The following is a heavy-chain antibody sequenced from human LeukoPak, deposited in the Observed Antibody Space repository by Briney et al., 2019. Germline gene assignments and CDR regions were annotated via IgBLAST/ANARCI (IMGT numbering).Heavy chain of an antibody. Sequence: ASVKVSCKASGYTFTSYAMHWVRQAPGQRLEWMGWINAGNGNTKYSQKLQGRVTTTTDTSTSTAYMELRSLRSDDTAVYYCARDSLRAHDFDYWGQGTLVTVSS. D-gene: IGHD4-17*01. V-gene: IGHV1-3*01. CDR3: ARDSLRAHDFDY. CDR2: INAGNGNT. J-gene: IGHJ4*02. CDR1: GYTFTSYA.